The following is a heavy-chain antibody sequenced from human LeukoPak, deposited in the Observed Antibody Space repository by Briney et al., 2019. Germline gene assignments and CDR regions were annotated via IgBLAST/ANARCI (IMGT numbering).Heavy chain of an antibody. CDR2: IKGDGIST. CDR1: GFDFSSNW. Sequence: GGSLKLSCAASGFDFSSNWMHWVRHAPGQGLVWVSRIKGDGISTNYADSVKGRFTISRDIAKNTLYLQMNSLRAEDTGVYYCAKDHYWSIDYWGRGTLVTVSS. V-gene: IGHV3-74*01. D-gene: IGHD3-3*01. CDR3: AKDHYWSIDY. J-gene: IGHJ4*02.